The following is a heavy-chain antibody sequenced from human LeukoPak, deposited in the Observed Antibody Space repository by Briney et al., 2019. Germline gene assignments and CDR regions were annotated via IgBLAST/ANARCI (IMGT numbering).Heavy chain of an antibody. CDR2: INGDGSTT. D-gene: IGHD3-10*02. Sequence: GGSLRLSCAASGFTFSSYWMHWVRQAPGKGLVWVSCINGDGSTTTYADSVKGRFTISRDNAKNTVYLQINNLRAEDTAVYYCARDRYYVPDNWGQGTLVTVSS. V-gene: IGHV3-74*01. CDR1: GFTFSSYW. J-gene: IGHJ4*02. CDR3: ARDRYYVPDN.